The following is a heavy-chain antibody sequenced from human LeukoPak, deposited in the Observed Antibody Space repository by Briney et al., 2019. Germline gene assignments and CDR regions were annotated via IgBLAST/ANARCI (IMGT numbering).Heavy chain of an antibody. J-gene: IGHJ4*02. V-gene: IGHV1-2*02. D-gene: IGHD6-19*01. CDR2: INPNSGGT. CDR3: ATDGAVAGTAYPEY. CDR1: GYTFTGYY. Sequence: ASVKVSCKASGYTFTGYYLHWVRQAPGQGLEWMGWINPNSGGTNYAQKFQGRVTMTRDTSISTAYMELSSLTSVDTALYYCATDGAVAGTAYPEYWGQGTLVTVSS.